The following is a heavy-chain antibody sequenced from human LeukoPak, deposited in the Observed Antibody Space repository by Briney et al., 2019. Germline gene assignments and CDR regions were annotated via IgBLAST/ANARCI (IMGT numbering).Heavy chain of an antibody. V-gene: IGHV4-34*01. CDR2: IDHSEST. Sequence: SETLSLTCAVYGGSFSGYYWSWIRQPPGKGLEWIGEIDHSESTNYNPSLKSRVTISIDTSKNQFSLKLSSVTAADTAVYYCARDVDTPMVDAFDIWGQGTMVTVSP. D-gene: IGHD5-18*01. J-gene: IGHJ3*02. CDR3: ARDVDTPMVDAFDI. CDR1: GGSFSGYY.